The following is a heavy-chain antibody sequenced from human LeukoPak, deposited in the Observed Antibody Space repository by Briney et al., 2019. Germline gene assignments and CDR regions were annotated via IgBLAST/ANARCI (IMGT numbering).Heavy chain of an antibody. J-gene: IGHJ5*02. D-gene: IGHD6-13*01. CDR2: ISWNSGNI. V-gene: IGHV3-9*01. CDR3: AKDGATAGSGHFDG. CDR1: GFTFNDHA. Sequence: GGSLRLSCAASGFTFNDHAMHWVRQAPGKGLEWVSGISWNSGNIGYADSVKGRFTISRDNAMNSLYLQMHSLRTDDTALYYCAKDGATAGSGHFDGWGQGALVTVSS.